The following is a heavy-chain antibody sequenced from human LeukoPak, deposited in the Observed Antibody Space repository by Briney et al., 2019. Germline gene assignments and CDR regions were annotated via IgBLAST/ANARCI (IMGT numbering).Heavy chain of an antibody. V-gene: IGHV1-69*13. CDR2: IIPIFGTA. Sequence: SVKVSCKASGGTFSSYAISWVRQAPGQGLEWMGGIIPIFGTANYAQKFQGRVAITADESTSTAYVELSSLRSEDTAVYYCARGVFDSSGYFKDWGQGTLVTVSS. D-gene: IGHD3-22*01. J-gene: IGHJ4*02. CDR1: GGTFSSYA. CDR3: ARGVFDSSGYFKD.